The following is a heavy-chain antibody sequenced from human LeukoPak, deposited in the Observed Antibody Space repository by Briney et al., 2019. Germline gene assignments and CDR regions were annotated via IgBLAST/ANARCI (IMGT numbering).Heavy chain of an antibody. Sequence: PSETLSLTCTVSGGSIGSGDYYWNWIRQHPGKGLEWIGYIYYSGSTYYNPSLKSRVTISGDTSKNQFSLKLSSVTAADTAVYYCARGSDIVATIWFDPWGQGILVTVSS. V-gene: IGHV4-31*03. J-gene: IGHJ5*02. CDR1: GGSIGSGDYY. CDR3: ARGSDIVATIWFDP. CDR2: IYYSGST. D-gene: IGHD5-12*01.